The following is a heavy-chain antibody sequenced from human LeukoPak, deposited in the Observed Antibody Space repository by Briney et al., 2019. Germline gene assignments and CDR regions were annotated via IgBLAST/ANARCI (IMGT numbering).Heavy chain of an antibody. V-gene: IGHV4-34*01. D-gene: IGHD3-16*02. CDR1: GGSFSGYY. Sequence: SETLSLTCAVYGGSFSGYYWSWIRQPPGKGLEWIGEINHSGSTNYNPSLKSRVTISVDTSKNQFSLKLSSVTAADTAVYYCARAEIKLYNQRRYYFDYWGQGTLVTVCS. CDR2: INHSGST. J-gene: IGHJ4*02. CDR3: ARAEIKLYNQRRYYFDY.